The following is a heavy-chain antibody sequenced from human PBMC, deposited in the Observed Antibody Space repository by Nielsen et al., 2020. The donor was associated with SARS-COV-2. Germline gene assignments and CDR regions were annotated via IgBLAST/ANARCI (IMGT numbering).Heavy chain of an antibody. CDR1: GGSFSSYY. D-gene: IGHD3/OR15-3a*01. CDR3: ARRTGRPYYFDY. V-gene: IGHV4-34*01. Sequence: SETLCLTCAVHGGSFSSYYWNWIRQPPGKGLEWIGEINHSGSTSYNPSLRSRITISVDTSKNQFSPRLSSVTAADTAAYYCARRTGRPYYFDYWGQGTLVTVSS. J-gene: IGHJ4*02. CDR2: INHSGST.